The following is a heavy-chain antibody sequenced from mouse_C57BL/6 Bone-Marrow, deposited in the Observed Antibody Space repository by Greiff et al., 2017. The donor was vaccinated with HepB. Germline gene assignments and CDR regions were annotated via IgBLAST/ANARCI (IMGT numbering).Heavy chain of an antibody. CDR3: ARQLGYAMDY. V-gene: IGHV1-64*01. CDR1: GYTFTSYW. Sequence: QVQLQQPGAELVKPGASVKLSCKASGYTFTSYWMHWVKQRPGQGLEWIGMINPNSGSTNYNEKFKRKATLTVDKSSSTAYMQLSSLTSEDSAVYYFARQLGYAMDYWGQGTSVTVSS. CDR2: INPNSGST. D-gene: IGHD3-1*01. J-gene: IGHJ4*01.